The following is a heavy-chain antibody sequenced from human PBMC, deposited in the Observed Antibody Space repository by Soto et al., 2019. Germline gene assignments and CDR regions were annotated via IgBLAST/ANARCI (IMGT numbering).Heavy chain of an antibody. CDR3: ARDGHIGTYYFLFDY. CDR2: TYYRSKWYN. J-gene: IGHJ4*02. Sequence: LSLTCAISGDSVSSNSAAWNCIRQSPLRGLEWLGRTYYRSKWYNDYAVSVKSRITINPDTSKNQFSLHLYSVTPEDTAVYYCARDGHIGTYYFLFDYWGPGTLVTVSS. D-gene: IGHD1-26*01. CDR1: GDSVSSNSAA. V-gene: IGHV6-1*01.